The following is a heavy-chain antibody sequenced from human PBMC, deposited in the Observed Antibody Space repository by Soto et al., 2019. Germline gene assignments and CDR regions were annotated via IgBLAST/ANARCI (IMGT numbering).Heavy chain of an antibody. D-gene: IGHD2-2*01. CDR2: IIPIFGTA. V-gene: IGHV1-69*13. Sequence: SVKVSCKPSGGTFSSYAISWVRQAPGQGLEWMGGIIPIFGTANYAQKFQGRVTITADESTSTAYMELSSLRSEDTAVYYCARVIPQDIVVVPAAFSYGMDVWGQGTTVTVSS. J-gene: IGHJ6*02. CDR3: ARVIPQDIVVVPAAFSYGMDV. CDR1: GGTFSSYA.